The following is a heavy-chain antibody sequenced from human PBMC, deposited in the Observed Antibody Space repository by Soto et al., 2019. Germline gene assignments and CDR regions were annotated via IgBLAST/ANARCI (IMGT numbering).Heavy chain of an antibody. D-gene: IGHD2-2*01. J-gene: IGHJ6*03. Sequence: QTLSLTCAISGDSVSSNSAAWNWIRQSPSRGLEWLGRTYYRSKWYNDYAVSVKSRITINPDTSKNQFSLQLNSVTPEDTAVYYCARGNCSSTSCHPYYYYYMDVWGKGTTVTVSS. V-gene: IGHV6-1*01. CDR3: ARGNCSSTSCHPYYYYYMDV. CDR1: GDSVSSNSAA. CDR2: TYYRSKWYN.